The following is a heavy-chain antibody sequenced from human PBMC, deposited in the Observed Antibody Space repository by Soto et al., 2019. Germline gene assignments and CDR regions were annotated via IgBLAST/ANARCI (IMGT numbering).Heavy chain of an antibody. D-gene: IGHD3-3*01. V-gene: IGHV3-23*01. CDR1: GFTFSSYA. CDR2: ICGSGGST. J-gene: IGHJ4*02. CDR3: AKDHTIFGVVTPTFFDY. Sequence: EVQLLESGGGLVQPGGSLRLSCAASGFTFSSYAMSWVRQAPGKGLEWVSAICGSGGSTYYADSVKGRFTISRDNSKNTLYLQMNSLRAEDTAVYYCAKDHTIFGVVTPTFFDYWGQGTLVTVSS.